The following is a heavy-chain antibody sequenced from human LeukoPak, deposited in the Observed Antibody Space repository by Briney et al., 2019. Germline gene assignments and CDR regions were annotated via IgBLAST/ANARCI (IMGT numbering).Heavy chain of an antibody. J-gene: IGHJ4*02. D-gene: IGHD3-10*01. Sequence: GGSLRLSCAASGFTFSSYGMHWVRQAPGKGLEWVAFIRYDGSNKYYADSVKGRFTISRDNSKNTLYLQMNSLRAEDTAVYYCAKDLQGSGSHYVFDYWGQGTLVTVSS. CDR2: IRYDGSNK. CDR3: AKDLQGSGSHYVFDY. CDR1: GFTFSSYG. V-gene: IGHV3-30*02.